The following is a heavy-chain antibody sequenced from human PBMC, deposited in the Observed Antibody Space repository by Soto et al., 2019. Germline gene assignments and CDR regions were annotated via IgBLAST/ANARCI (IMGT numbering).Heavy chain of an antibody. CDR1: GGSISSGDYY. D-gene: IGHD3-3*01. Sequence: PSETLSLTCTVSGGSISSGDYYGSWIRQPPGKGLEWIGYIYYSGSTYYNPSLKSRVTISVDTSKNQFSLKLSSVTAADTAVYYCARESRFLEWLAGMDVWGQGTTVTVSS. CDR3: ARESRFLEWLAGMDV. CDR2: IYYSGST. J-gene: IGHJ6*02. V-gene: IGHV4-30-4*01.